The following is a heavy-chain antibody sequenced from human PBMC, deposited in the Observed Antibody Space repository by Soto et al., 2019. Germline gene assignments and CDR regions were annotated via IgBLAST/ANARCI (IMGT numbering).Heavy chain of an antibody. Sequence: EVQLLESGGGLAQPGGSLRRSCAASGLTFSSYAMSWVRQAPGKGLEWVSAISGSGVSTYYADSVKGRFTISRDNSKNTLYLQMNSLRAEDTAVYYCAKSPGMYYYDSSGYYHYDYWGQGTLVTVSS. CDR3: AKSPGMYYYDSSGYYHYDY. CDR1: GLTFSSYA. CDR2: ISGSGVST. J-gene: IGHJ4*02. V-gene: IGHV3-23*01. D-gene: IGHD3-22*01.